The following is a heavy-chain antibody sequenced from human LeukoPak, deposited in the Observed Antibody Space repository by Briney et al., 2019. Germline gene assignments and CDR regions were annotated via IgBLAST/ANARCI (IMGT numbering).Heavy chain of an antibody. CDR2: VRAYKGTT. CDR3: RRDLNKGTFDY. CDR1: GYTFTSNG. J-gene: IGHJ4*02. Sequence: ASVKVSCKASGYTFTSNGISWVRQAPGQGLEWVAWVRAYKGTTNYADKLKGRFTITTDTSTSTAYLELRSLRFDDPAVYYCRRDLNKGTFDYWGQGTLVTVSS. D-gene: IGHD2/OR15-2a*01. V-gene: IGHV1-18*01.